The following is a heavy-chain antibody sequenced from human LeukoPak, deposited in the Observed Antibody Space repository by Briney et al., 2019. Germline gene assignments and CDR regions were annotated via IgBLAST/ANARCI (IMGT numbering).Heavy chain of an antibody. V-gene: IGHV4-30-2*01. D-gene: IGHD3-22*01. CDR3: ARGLWGYYDSSGHFDY. CDR1: GGSISSGGYS. Sequence: SETLSLTCAVSGGSISSGGYSWSWIRQPPGKGLEWIGYIYHSGSTYYNPSLKSRVTISVDRSKNQFSLKLSSVTAADTAAYYCARGLWGYYDSSGHFDYWGQGTLVTVSS. J-gene: IGHJ4*02. CDR2: IYHSGST.